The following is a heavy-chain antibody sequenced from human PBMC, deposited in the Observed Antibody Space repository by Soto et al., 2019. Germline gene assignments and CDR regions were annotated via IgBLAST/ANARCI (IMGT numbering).Heavy chain of an antibody. V-gene: IGHV1-69*13. D-gene: IGHD2-21*02. CDR1: GDTFSSYA. CDR3: ASLAYCGGDCSPRDYYYYGMDV. CDR2: IIPIFGTA. Sequence: SVKVSCKASGDTFSSYAIRWVRQAPGQGLEWMGGIIPIFGTANYAQKFQGRVTITADESTSTAYMELSSLRSEDTAVYYCASLAYCGGDCSPRDYYYYGMDVWGQGTTVTVSS. J-gene: IGHJ6*02.